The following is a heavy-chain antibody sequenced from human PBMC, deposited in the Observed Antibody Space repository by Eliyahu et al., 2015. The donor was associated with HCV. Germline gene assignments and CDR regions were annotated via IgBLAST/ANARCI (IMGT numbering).Heavy chain of an antibody. V-gene: IGHV3-64D*06. D-gene: IGHD2-21*02. J-gene: IGHJ4*02. CDR1: XFTFXNMP. Sequence: EVQVVESGGGLVQPGGSLRLXCLDSXFTFXNMPRHWVRQAPGKGLEYVSTIGTNGVTXYYADSVKGRFIISRDNSRNLVFLQMSSLRAEDTAVYYCVKGVTALRRGVEAAWHWGQGTLVTVSS. CDR3: VKGVTALRRGVEAAWH. CDR2: IGTNGVTX.